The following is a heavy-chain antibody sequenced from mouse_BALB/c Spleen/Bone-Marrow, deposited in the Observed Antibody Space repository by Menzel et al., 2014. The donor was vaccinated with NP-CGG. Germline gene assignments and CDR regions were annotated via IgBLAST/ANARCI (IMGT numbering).Heavy chain of an antibody. CDR2: IYPGDGDT. V-gene: IGHV1-87*01. CDR1: GYTFTSYR. Sequence: VQLVESGAELARPGASVKLSCKASGYTFTSYRMQWVKQRPGQGLEWIGAIYPGDGDTRYTQKFRGKATLTADKSSNTAYMQLSSLTSEDSAVYFCASPYGNYDAMDYWGQGTSGTVSS. J-gene: IGHJ4*01. CDR3: ASPYGNYDAMDY. D-gene: IGHD2-1*01.